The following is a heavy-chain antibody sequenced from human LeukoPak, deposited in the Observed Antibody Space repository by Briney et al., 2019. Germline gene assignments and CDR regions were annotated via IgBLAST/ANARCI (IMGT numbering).Heavy chain of an antibody. J-gene: IGHJ4*02. Sequence: GRSLRLSCAASGFTFSSYAMHWVRQAPGKGLEWVALISYDGSNTYYADSVEGRFTISRDNSKNTLFLQMNSLRAEDTAVYYCAKEVGYCSSTSCYALPYYFDYWGQGTLVTVSS. V-gene: IGHV3-30-3*01. CDR2: ISYDGSNT. CDR3: AKEVGYCSSTSCYALPYYFDY. D-gene: IGHD2-2*01. CDR1: GFTFSSYA.